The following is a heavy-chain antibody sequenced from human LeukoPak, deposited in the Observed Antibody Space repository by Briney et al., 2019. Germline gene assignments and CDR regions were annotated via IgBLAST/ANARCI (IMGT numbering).Heavy chain of an antibody. V-gene: IGHV4-4*07. Sequence: SSETLSLTCAVYGGSFSGYYWSWIRQPAGKGLEWIGRIYTSGSTNYNPSLKSRVTMSVDTSKNQFSLKLSSVTAADTAVYYCARDPPPFPYYYDSSGYSDYYYGMDVWGQGTTVTVSS. J-gene: IGHJ6*02. CDR2: IYTSGST. D-gene: IGHD3-22*01. CDR1: GGSFSGYY. CDR3: ARDPPPFPYYYDSSGYSDYYYGMDV.